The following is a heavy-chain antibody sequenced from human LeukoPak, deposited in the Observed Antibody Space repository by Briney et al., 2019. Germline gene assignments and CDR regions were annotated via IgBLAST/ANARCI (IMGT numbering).Heavy chain of an antibody. V-gene: IGHV3-23*01. CDR1: GFSFGSYA. CDR2: ISGRGDRT. Sequence: PGGSLRLSCAASGFSFGSYAMNWVRQAPGEGLEWVSAISGRGDRTYYADSVKGRFTISRDNSKNTLYLQMNSLRAEDTAVYYCAKDGRKYCSGGSCYNYYYYGMDVWGQGTTVTVSS. D-gene: IGHD2-15*01. J-gene: IGHJ6*02. CDR3: AKDGRKYCSGGSCYNYYYYGMDV.